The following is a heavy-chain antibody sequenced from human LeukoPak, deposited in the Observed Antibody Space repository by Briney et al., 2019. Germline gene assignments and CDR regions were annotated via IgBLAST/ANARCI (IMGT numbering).Heavy chain of an antibody. CDR3: ARRKFPHPYYYDSSGYMFLDY. J-gene: IGHJ4*02. V-gene: IGHV3-21*03. CDR1: GFTFSSYS. CDR2: ISSSSSYI. D-gene: IGHD3-22*01. Sequence: PGGSLRLSCAASGFTFSSYSMNWVRQAPGKGLEWVSSISSSSSYIYYADSVKGRFTISRDNAKNSLYLQMNSLRAEDTAVYYCARRKFPHPYYYDSSGYMFLDYWGEGTLVTVSP.